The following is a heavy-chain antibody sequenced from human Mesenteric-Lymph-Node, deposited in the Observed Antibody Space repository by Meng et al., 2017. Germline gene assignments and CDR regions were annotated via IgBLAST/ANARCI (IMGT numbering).Heavy chain of an antibody. CDR3: ARDTPGLLFDY. CDR2: ISSSSNYI. Sequence: EVQLVESGGGLVKPGGSLRLSCAASGFTFSSYTMNWVRRGPGKGLEWVSSISSSSNYIYSAESVKGRFTISRDNAKNSLYLQMNSLRAEDTAVYYCARDTPGLLFDYWGQGTLVTVSS. CDR1: GFTFSSYT. V-gene: IGHV3-21*01. D-gene: IGHD5-18*01. J-gene: IGHJ4*02.